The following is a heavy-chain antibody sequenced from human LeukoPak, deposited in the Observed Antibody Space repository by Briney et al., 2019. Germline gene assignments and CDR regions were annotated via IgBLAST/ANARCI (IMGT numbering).Heavy chain of an antibody. V-gene: IGHV1-69*05. CDR1: GGTFSSYA. Sequence: SVKVSCKASGGTFSSYAISWVRQAPGQGLEWMGRIIPIFGTANYAQKFQGRVTITTDESTSTAYMELSSMRSEDTAVYYCALTVSSSWYGYFQHWGQGTLVTVSS. CDR3: ALTVSSSWYGYFQH. CDR2: IIPIFGTA. D-gene: IGHD6-13*01. J-gene: IGHJ1*01.